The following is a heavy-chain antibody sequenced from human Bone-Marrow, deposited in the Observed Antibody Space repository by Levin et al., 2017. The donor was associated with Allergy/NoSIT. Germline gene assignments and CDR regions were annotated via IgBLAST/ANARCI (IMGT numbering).Heavy chain of an antibody. CDR2: VYYTGSN. D-gene: IGHD3-16*01. CDR1: GGSMSSYY. CDR3: ARAWGNDAFDI. V-gene: IGHV4-59*01. J-gene: IGHJ3*02. Sequence: SETLSLTCIVSGGSMSSYYWSWIRQPPGKGLEWIGYVYYTGSNTYNPSFRSRVTISIDTSKSQFSLRLSSMTAADTAVYYCARAWGNDAFDIWGQGTTVTVSS.